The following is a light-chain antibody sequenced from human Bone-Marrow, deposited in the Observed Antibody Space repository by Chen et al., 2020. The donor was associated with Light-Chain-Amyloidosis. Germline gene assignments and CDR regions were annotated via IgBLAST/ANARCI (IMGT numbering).Light chain of an antibody. J-gene: IGLJ2*01. CDR2: DNN. CDR1: SSNIGAGYN. CDR3: QSFDGTLRGAVV. Sequence: QSVLAQPPAVSGAPGQTVTISCTGSSSNIGAGYNVHWYQQLPGTVPKLLIYDNNNRPSGVPYLFSGSQSGTSASLSITGLQAHDEADYYCQSFDGTLRGAVVFGGGTTLTVL. V-gene: IGLV1-40*01.